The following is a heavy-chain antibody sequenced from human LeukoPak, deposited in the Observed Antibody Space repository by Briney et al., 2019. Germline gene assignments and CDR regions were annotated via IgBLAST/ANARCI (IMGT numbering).Heavy chain of an antibody. CDR2: IYSGGST. V-gene: IGHV3-53*01. D-gene: IGHD3-10*01. Sequence: GGSLRLSCVASGFTVSSNYMSWVRQAPGKGLEWVSVIYSGGSTYYPESMKGRFTISRDNSKDTLYLQMNSLRAEDTAVYYCACFFGSGTLMWGQGTLVTVSS. CDR3: ACFFGSGTLM. J-gene: IGHJ4*02. CDR1: GFTVSSNY.